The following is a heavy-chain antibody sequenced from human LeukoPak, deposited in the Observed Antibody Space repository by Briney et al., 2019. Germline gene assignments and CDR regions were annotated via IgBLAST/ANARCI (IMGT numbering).Heavy chain of an antibody. Sequence: ASVKVSCKVSGYTLTELSMHWVRQAPGKGLEWMGGFDPEDGETIYAQKFQGRVTMTEDTSTDTAYMELSSLKSEDTAVYYCAKLSGYDGDLLDYWGQGTLVTVSS. V-gene: IGHV1-24*01. J-gene: IGHJ4*02. CDR2: FDPEDGET. CDR3: AKLSGYDGDLLDY. D-gene: IGHD5-12*01. CDR1: GYTLTELS.